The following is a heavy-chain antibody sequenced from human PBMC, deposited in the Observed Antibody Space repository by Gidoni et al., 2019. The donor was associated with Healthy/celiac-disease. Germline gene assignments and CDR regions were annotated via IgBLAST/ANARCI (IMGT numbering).Heavy chain of an antibody. CDR1: GFTFSSYG. J-gene: IGHJ6*04. CDR2: ISYDGSNK. V-gene: IGHV3-30*18. D-gene: IGHD2-15*01. CDR3: AKLVGYCSGGSCAAAYYYGMDV. Sequence: QVQLVESGGGVVQPGRSLRLSCAASGFTFSSYGMHWVRQAPGKGLEWVAVISYDGSNKYYADSVKGRFTISRDNSKNTLYLQMNSLRAEDTAVYYCAKLVGYCSGGSCAAAYYYGMDVWGKGTTVTVSS.